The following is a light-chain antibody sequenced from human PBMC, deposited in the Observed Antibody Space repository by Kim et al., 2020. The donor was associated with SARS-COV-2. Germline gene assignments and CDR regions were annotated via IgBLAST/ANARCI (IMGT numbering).Light chain of an antibody. Sequence: ASVGDLVTITCRASQDIRNDLGWYQQNPGRAPKRLIYGASSLQSGVPSRFSGSGSGTEFTLTISSVQPEDFATYFCLQHNTYPITFGQGTRLEIK. CDR2: GAS. V-gene: IGKV1-17*01. CDR1: QDIRND. J-gene: IGKJ5*01. CDR3: LQHNTYPIT.